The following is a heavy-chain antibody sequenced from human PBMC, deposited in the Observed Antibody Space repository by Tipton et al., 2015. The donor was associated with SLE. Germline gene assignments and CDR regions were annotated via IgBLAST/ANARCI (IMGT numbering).Heavy chain of an antibody. CDR3: ARLSYDFWSGYPAD. D-gene: IGHD3-3*01. V-gene: IGHV4-61*09. J-gene: IGHJ4*02. CDR1: GGSISSDSYF. Sequence: TLSLTCTVSGGSISSDSYFWSWIRQPAGKGLEWIGHIYTSGSTNYNPSLKSRVTISMDTSKNQFSLKLSSVTAADTAVYFCARLSYDFWSGYPADWGQGTLVSVSS. CDR2: IYTSGST.